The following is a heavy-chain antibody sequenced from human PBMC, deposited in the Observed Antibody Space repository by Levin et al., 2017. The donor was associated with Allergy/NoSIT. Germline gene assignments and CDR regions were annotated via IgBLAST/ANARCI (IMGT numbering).Heavy chain of an antibody. CDR1: GFTFSSYA. CDR2: ISGSGGST. D-gene: IGHD4-17*01. CDR3: AKDGERYYGDYATNDAFDI. Sequence: LSLTCAASGFTFSSYAMSWVRQAPGKGLEWVSAISGSGGSTYYADSVKGRFTISRDNSKNTLYLQMNSLRAEDTAVYYCAKDGERYYGDYATNDAFDIWGQGTMVTVSS. J-gene: IGHJ3*02. V-gene: IGHV3-23*01.